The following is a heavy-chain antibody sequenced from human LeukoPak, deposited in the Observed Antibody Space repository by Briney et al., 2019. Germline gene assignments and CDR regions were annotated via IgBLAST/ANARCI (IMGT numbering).Heavy chain of an antibody. CDR2: IYYSGST. CDR1: GGSISSSSYY. Sequence: SETLSLTCTVPGGSISSSSYYWGWIRQPPGKGLEWIGSIYYSGSTYYNPSLKSRVTISVDTSKNQFSLKLSSVTAADTAVYYCAREVPDEVNWFDPWGQGTLVTVSS. D-gene: IGHD1-1*01. CDR3: AREVPDEVNWFDP. J-gene: IGHJ5*02. V-gene: IGHV4-39*07.